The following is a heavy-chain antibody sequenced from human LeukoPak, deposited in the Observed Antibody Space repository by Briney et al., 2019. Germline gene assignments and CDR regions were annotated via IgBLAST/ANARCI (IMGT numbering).Heavy chain of an antibody. CDR2: ISGSGGST. D-gene: IGHD3-9*01. V-gene: IGHV3-23*01. Sequence: PGGSLRLSCAASGFTFSSYAMSWVRQAPGKGLEWVSAISGSGGSTYYADSVKGRFTISRDNSKNTLYLQMNSLRAEDTAVYYCAKYDSYYDILTGYYEEYYFDYWGQGTLVTVSS. J-gene: IGHJ4*02. CDR1: GFTFSSYA. CDR3: AKYDSYYDILTGYYEEYYFDY.